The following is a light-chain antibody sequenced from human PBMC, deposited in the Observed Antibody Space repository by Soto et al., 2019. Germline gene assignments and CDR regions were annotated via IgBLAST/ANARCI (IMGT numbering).Light chain of an antibody. CDR2: RTV. V-gene: IGLV1-44*01. CDR1: ASNIGSKA. Sequence: QSVLTQSPSASGTPGQRVTISCSGRASNIGSKAVDWYQQFPGTAPKLILHRTVERLSGVPARFSGSKSGTSASLAISGLQSEDEADYYCSSYTSSSTLFGTGTKVTVL. CDR3: SSYTSSSTL. J-gene: IGLJ1*01.